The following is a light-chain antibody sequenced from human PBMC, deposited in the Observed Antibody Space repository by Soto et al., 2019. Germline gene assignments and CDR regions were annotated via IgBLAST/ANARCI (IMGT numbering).Light chain of an antibody. CDR1: QTTSRY. Sequence: DIQMTQSPSSLSASVGDRVTMTCRASQTTSRYLNWYQQKPGKAPKLLIYAASGLQSGVPSRFSGSGSGTDFTLTISSVQPEDFATYYCQQSYSTRLFGQGTKLEIK. V-gene: IGKV1-39*01. CDR2: AAS. J-gene: IGKJ2*01. CDR3: QQSYSTRL.